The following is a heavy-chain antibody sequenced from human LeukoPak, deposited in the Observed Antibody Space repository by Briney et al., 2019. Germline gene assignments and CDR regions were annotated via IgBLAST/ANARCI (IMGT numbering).Heavy chain of an antibody. CDR3: ARDQRSYYYDSSGYYPSSF. Sequence: ASVKVSYKASGYTFTSYGISWVRQAPGQGLEWMGWISAYNGNTNYAQKLQGRVTMTTDTSTSTAYMELRSLRSDDTAVYYCARDQRSYYYDSSGYYPSSFWGQGTLVTVSS. J-gene: IGHJ4*02. CDR1: GYTFTSYG. CDR2: ISAYNGNT. D-gene: IGHD3-22*01. V-gene: IGHV1-18*01.